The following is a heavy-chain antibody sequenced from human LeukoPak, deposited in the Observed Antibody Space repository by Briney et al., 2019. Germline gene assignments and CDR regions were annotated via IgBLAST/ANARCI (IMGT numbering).Heavy chain of an antibody. CDR2: INPNSGGT. D-gene: IGHD3-22*01. V-gene: IGHV1-2*02. Sequence: ASVKVSCKASGYTFTGYYMHWVRQAPGQGLEWMGWINPNSGGTDYAQKFQGRVTMTRDTSISTAYMELSRLRSDDTAVYYCARDLNHYYDSSGYYTEVYWGQGTLVTVSS. CDR1: GYTFTGYY. J-gene: IGHJ4*02. CDR3: ARDLNHYYDSSGYYTEVY.